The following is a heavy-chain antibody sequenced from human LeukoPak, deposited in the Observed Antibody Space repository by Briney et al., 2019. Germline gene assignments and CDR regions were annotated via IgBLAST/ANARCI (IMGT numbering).Heavy chain of an antibody. Sequence: GSLRLSCAASGFTFTSYSMNWVRQAPGKGLEWIGSIYYSGSTYYDPSLKSRVTISVDTSKNQFSLKLSSVTAADTAVYYCASWGGADSYGVHHFDYWGQGTLVTVSS. CDR2: IYYSGST. D-gene: IGHD5-18*01. CDR3: ASWGGADSYGVHHFDY. V-gene: IGHV4-59*05. CDR1: GFTFTSYSMN. J-gene: IGHJ4*02.